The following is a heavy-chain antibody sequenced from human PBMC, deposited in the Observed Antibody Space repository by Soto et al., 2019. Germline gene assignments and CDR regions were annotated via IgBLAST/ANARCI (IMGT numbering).Heavy chain of an antibody. V-gene: IGHV1-18*01. CDR2: VSPKSGNT. J-gene: IGHJ1*01. D-gene: IGHD1-1*01. Sequence: QIQLVQSGAEVKKPGASVKVSCKASGYNFFDYGVSWVRQAPGQGLEWMGWVSPKSGNTDYARKVQGRVTMTTDISTSPAYMEMRGLLSDDTGRHYCARGRTVSSIGPLLVWGQGTLVSVSS. CDR3: ARGRTVSSIGPLLV. CDR1: GYNFFDYG.